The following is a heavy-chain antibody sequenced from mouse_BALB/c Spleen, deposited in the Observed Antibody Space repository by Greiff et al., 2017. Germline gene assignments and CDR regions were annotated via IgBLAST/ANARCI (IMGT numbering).Heavy chain of an antibody. CDR2: IDPANGNT. CDR1: GFNIKDTY. Sequence: EVQLQQSGAELVKPGASVKLSCTASGFNIKDTYMHWVKQRPEQGLEWIGRIDPANGNTKYDPKFQGKATITADTSSNTAYLQLSSLTSEDTAVYYCAAGGGNSPNAMDYWGQGTSVTVSS. CDR3: AAGGGNSPNAMDY. V-gene: IGHV14-3*02. J-gene: IGHJ4*01. D-gene: IGHD2-1*01.